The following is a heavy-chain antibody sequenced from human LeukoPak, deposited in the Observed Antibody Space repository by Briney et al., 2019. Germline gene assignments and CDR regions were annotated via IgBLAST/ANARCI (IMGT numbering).Heavy chain of an antibody. CDR3: AKDSYSKGDY. V-gene: IGHV3-7*05. CDR2: IKQDGSES. J-gene: IGHJ4*02. Sequence: GGSLRLSCAASRFTFSNYWMSWVRQAPGKGLEWVANIKQDGSESNYVGSVKGRFTISRDNSKDTLYLKMNRLRAEQRAVYYGAKDSYSKGDYWGQGTLVTVSS. CDR1: RFTFSNYW. D-gene: IGHD4-11*01.